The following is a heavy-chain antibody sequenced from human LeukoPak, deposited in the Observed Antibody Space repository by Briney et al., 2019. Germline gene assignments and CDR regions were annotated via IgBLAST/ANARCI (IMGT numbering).Heavy chain of an antibody. Sequence: GGSLRLSCTASGFTFSTNWMAWVRQAPGKGLEWVANIKEDGSETYYVDSVKGRFTISRDNAKNSVYLQMSSLRAEDTAVYYCARDPDCTTTSCFDYWGQGTLVTVSS. CDR1: GFTFSTNW. J-gene: IGHJ4*02. V-gene: IGHV3-7*03. CDR2: IKEDGSET. D-gene: IGHD2-2*01. CDR3: ARDPDCTTTSCFDY.